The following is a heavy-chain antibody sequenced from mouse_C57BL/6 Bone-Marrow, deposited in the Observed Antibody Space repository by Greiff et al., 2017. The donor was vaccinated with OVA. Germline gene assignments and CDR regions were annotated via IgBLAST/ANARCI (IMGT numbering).Heavy chain of an antibody. V-gene: IGHV10-1*01. CDR2: IRSKSNNYAT. Sequence: DVHLVESGGGLVQPKGSLKLSCAASGFSFNTYAMNWVRQAPGKGLEWVARIRSKSNNYATYYADSVKDRFTISRDDSESMLYLQMNNVKTEDTAMYYCVRHGYYAMDYWGQGTSVTVSS. CDR1: GFSFNTYA. J-gene: IGHJ4*01. CDR3: VRHGYYAMDY.